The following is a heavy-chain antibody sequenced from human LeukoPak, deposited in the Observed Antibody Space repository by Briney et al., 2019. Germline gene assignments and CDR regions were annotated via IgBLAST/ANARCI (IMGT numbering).Heavy chain of an antibody. CDR2: ISSSSSYI. Sequence: GGSLRLSCAASGFTFSSYSMNWVRQAPGKGLEWVSSISSSSSYIYYAASVKGRFTISRDNAKNSLYLQMNSLRAEDTAVYYCARTGVTGAPWDYYYYMDVWGKGTTVTVSS. CDR3: ARTGVTGAPWDYYYYMDV. J-gene: IGHJ6*03. V-gene: IGHV3-21*01. CDR1: GFTFSSYS. D-gene: IGHD2-21*02.